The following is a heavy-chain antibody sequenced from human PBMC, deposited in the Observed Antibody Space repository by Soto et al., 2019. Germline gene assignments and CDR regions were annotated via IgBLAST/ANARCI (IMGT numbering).Heavy chain of an antibody. V-gene: IGHV4-34*01. CDR1: GGSFSGYY. Sequence: SETLSLTCAVYGGSFSGYYWSWIRQPPGKGLEWIGEINYSGSTNYNPSLKSRVTISVDTSKNQFSLKLSSVTAADTAVYYCARGQRNYDSSGYYARYFDYWGQGTLVTVSS. D-gene: IGHD3-22*01. CDR2: INYSGST. J-gene: IGHJ4*02. CDR3: ARGQRNYDSSGYYARYFDY.